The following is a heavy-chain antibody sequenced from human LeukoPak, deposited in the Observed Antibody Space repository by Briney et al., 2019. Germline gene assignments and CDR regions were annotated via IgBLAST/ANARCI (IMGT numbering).Heavy chain of an antibody. CDR2: ISYDGSNK. CDR3: AKDGAWLRFDD. Sequence: PGGSLRPSCAASGFTFSSYGMHWVRQAPGKGLEWVAVISYDGSNKYYADSVKGRFTISRDNSKNTLYLQMNSLRAEDTAVYYCAKDGAWLRFDDWGQGILVSVSS. D-gene: IGHD5-12*01. V-gene: IGHV3-30*18. CDR1: GFTFSSYG. J-gene: IGHJ4*02.